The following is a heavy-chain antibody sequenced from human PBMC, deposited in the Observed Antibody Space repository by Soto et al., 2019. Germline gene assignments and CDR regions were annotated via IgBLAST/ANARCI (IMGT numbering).Heavy chain of an antibody. J-gene: IGHJ5*02. CDR1: GGSISSGDYY. V-gene: IGHV4-30-4*01. CDR3: ARDCCYGDYPYNWFDP. Sequence: QVQLQESGPGLVKPSQTLSLTCTVSGGSISSGDYYWSWIRQPPGKGLEWIGYIYYSGSTYYNPSLKSRVTISVDTSKNQFSLKLSSVTAADTAVYYCARDCCYGDYPYNWFDPWGQGTLVTVSS. D-gene: IGHD4-17*01. CDR2: IYYSGST.